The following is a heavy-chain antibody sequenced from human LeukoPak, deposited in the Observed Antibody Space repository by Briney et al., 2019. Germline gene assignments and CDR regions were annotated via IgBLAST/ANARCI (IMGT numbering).Heavy chain of an antibody. CDR3: AKDAHRRSTSCPIDY. J-gene: IGHJ4*02. Sequence: KTLTLTFAASVFHFLSYPMHWVRQAPVHALEPVAIISYDGSNKYYADSVKGRFTISRDNSKNTLYLQMNSLRAEDTAVYYCAKDAHRRSTSCPIDYWGQGTLVTVSS. CDR2: ISYDGSNK. CDR1: VFHFLSYP. D-gene: IGHD2-2*01. V-gene: IGHV3-30-3*01.